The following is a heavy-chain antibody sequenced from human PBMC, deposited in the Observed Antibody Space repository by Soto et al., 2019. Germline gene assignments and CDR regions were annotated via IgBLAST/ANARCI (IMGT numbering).Heavy chain of an antibody. Sequence: QVQLVQSGAEVKKTGSSVKVSCKASGGSFSSSAISWVRQAPGRGLEWVGGIVPMYDTPNYAQNFQDRVTITADESTSTAYMELRRLTSEDTAVYFCATEWGNRPVAGSEAFDIWGQGTVGTVSS. D-gene: IGHD6-19*01. V-gene: IGHV1-69*01. CDR2: IVPMYDTP. CDR3: ATEWGNRPVAGSEAFDI. J-gene: IGHJ3*02. CDR1: GGSFSSSA.